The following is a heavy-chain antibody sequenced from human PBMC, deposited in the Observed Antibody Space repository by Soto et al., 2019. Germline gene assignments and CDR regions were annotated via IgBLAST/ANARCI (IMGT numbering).Heavy chain of an antibody. J-gene: IGHJ6*02. V-gene: IGHV6-1*01. D-gene: IGHD2-15*01. CDR3: ARGAGRGYCSGPTCDSPYNDYGIDV. CDR2: TYYRSNWYD. Sequence: PSHTLALTFAISWYSVSSNRAAWYCFSQSPSRCLEWLARTYYRSNWYDDYAVSVKSPITISPDTSKNQFSLHLKSVTPEDTAVYYCARGAGRGYCSGPTCDSPYNDYGIDVWRQGTTVTVSS. CDR1: WYSVSSNRAA.